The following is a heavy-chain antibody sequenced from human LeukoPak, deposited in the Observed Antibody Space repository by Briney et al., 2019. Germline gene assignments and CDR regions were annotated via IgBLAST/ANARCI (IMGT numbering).Heavy chain of an antibody. CDR3: AREDSSSSYYYYGMDV. CDR2: ISAYNGNT. D-gene: IGHD6-13*01. J-gene: IGHJ6*02. Sequence: ASVKVSCKASGYTFTGYYMHWVRQAPGQGLEWMGWISAYNGNTNYAQKLQGRVTMTTDTSTSTAYMELRSLRSDDTAVYYCAREDSSSSYYYYGMDVWGQGTTVTVSS. V-gene: IGHV1-18*04. CDR1: GYTFTGYY.